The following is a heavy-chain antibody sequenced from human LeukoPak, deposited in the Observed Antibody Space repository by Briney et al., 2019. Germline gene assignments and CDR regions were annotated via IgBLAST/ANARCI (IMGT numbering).Heavy chain of an antibody. Sequence: PWGSLRLSCAASGFTFSTSWISWVRQAPGQGLEWVANIQQDGSAKYYVDSVKGRFTISRDDATNSPYLQMSSLRAEDTAVYYCARFSHYDNSGYYSWLFDFWGQGTLVTVSS. V-gene: IGHV3-7*01. CDR3: ARFSHYDNSGYYSWLFDF. CDR1: GFTFSTSW. D-gene: IGHD3-22*01. CDR2: IQQDGSAK. J-gene: IGHJ4*02.